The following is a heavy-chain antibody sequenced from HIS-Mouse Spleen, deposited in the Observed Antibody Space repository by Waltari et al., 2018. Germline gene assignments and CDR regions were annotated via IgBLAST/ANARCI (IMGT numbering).Heavy chain of an antibody. CDR2: IYYSGGT. D-gene: IGHD6-13*01. J-gene: IGHJ2*01. Sequence: QLQLQESGPGLVKPSETLSLTCTVSGGSISSSSYYWGWIRQPPGKGLEWIGSIYYSGGTYQHPALKSRVTISVDTSKNQFSLKLSSVTAADTAVYYCAREIPYSSSWYDWYFDLWGRGTLVTVSS. V-gene: IGHV4-39*07. CDR3: AREIPYSSSWYDWYFDL. CDR1: GGSISSSSYY.